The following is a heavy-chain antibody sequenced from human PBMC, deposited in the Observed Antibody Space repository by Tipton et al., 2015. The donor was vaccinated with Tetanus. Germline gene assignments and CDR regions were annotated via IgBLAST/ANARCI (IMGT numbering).Heavy chain of an antibody. CDR3: ARETPGAGHFDY. D-gene: IGHD1-14*01. Sequence: LRLSCATSGFTFSSHAMNWIRQLPGKGLEWIGYIHYSGGTNYNPSLTSAVTTSVDTAKNHFSLTVNSATAADTAVYYCARETPGAGHFDYWGQGTPVTVSS. J-gene: IGHJ4*02. CDR2: IHYSGGT. V-gene: IGHV4-59*11. CDR1: GFTFSSHA.